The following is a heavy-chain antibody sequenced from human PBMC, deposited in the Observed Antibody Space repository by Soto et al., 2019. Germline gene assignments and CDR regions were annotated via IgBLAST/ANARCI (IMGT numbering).Heavy chain of an antibody. CDR1: GYDFTAYD. CDR2: MNPINGAT. Sequence: ASVKVSCKASGYDFTAYDINWVRQASGQGLEWMGWMNPINGATGSARRFQGRVSMTRNTATATAYLELTSLRSDDSAVYYCGSGPSPRAPAGGTPYYYAMDVWGQATTVTVSS. J-gene: IGHJ6*02. V-gene: IGHV1-8*02. D-gene: IGHD6-13*01. CDR3: GSGPSPRAPAGGTPYYYAMDV.